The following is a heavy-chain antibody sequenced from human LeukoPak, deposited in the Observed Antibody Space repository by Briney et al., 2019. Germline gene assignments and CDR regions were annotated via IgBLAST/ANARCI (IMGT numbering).Heavy chain of an antibody. V-gene: IGHV3-7*01. Sequence: GGSLRLSCAASGFTFSNFWMTWVRQAPGKGLEWVANINQDGNDKYCVDSVKGRFTMSRDNAKNSLYLQMSSLRAEDTAVYYCATNEGELLKSWGQGTLVTVSS. CDR1: GFTFSNFW. CDR3: ATNEGELLKS. CDR2: INQDGNDK. J-gene: IGHJ5*02. D-gene: IGHD3-10*01.